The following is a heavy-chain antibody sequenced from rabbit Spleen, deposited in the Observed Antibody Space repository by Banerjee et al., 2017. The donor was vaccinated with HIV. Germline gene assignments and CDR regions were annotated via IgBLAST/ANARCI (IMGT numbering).Heavy chain of an antibody. CDR2: INIVSGKA. CDR1: GVFISSKGV. V-gene: IGHV1S45*01. J-gene: IGHJ4*01. D-gene: IGHD1-1*01. Sequence: ALLESSGGGLVKPAGSLLLSCEASGVFISSKGVLCWVRQAPGKGLEWIACINIVSGKAVYASWAKGRFIMSRTSSTTVTLQMTSLTAADTATYFCARDLVAVIGWNFNLWGPGTLVTVS. CDR3: ARDLVAVIGWNFNL.